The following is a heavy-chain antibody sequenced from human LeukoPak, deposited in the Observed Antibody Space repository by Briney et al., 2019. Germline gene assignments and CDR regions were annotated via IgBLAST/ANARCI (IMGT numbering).Heavy chain of an antibody. J-gene: IGHJ4*02. CDR3: AKAARTTVTYSFDS. D-gene: IGHD4-17*01. CDR1: GFTFSSYG. V-gene: IGHV3-23*01. CDR2: ISAGGGVT. Sequence: GGSLRLSCAASGFTFSSYGMHWVRQAPGKGLGWVSSISAGGGVTSNADSVKGRFTISRDNSKNTLYLQMNSLRAEDTAMYYCAKAARTTVTYSFDSWGQGTLVTVSS.